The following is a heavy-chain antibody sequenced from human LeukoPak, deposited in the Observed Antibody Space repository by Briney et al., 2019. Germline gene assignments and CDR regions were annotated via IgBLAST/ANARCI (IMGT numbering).Heavy chain of an antibody. V-gene: IGHV3-30*18. CDR2: ISYDGSNK. Sequence: GGSLRLSCAASGFTFSSYGMHWVRQAPGKGLEWVAVISYDGSNKYYADSVKGRFTISRDNSKNTLYLQVNSLRAEDTAVYYCAKSLSGAYYFDYWGQGTLVTVSS. CDR1: GFTFSSYG. D-gene: IGHD1-26*01. J-gene: IGHJ4*02. CDR3: AKSLSGAYYFDY.